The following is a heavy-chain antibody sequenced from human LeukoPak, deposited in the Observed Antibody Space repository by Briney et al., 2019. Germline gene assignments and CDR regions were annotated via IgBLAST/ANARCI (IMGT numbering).Heavy chain of an antibody. Sequence: GGSLRLSCAASGFTVSSNYMSWVRQAPGKGLEWVSAISGSGDSTYYPDSVKGRFTISRDNSKNTLFLQMNSLRAEDMAVYYCAKDRADVVPTMVLDYWGQGILVTVSS. CDR2: ISGSGDST. J-gene: IGHJ4*02. CDR3: AKDRADVVPTMVLDY. D-gene: IGHD5-12*01. V-gene: IGHV3-23*01. CDR1: GFTVSSNY.